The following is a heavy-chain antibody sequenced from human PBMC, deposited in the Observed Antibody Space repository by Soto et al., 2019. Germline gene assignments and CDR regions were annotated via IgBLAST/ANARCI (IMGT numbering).Heavy chain of an antibody. CDR3: AKVFYYYDSSGYYYFDY. Sequence: VSLRLSCAASGFTFSSCAVSWVRQAPGKGPEWISSISGSGSTIYYADSVKGRFTISRDNSKNTLYLQMSSLRAEDTAVYYCAKVFYYYDSSGYYYFDYWGQGTLVTVSS. J-gene: IGHJ4*02. V-gene: IGHV3-23*01. CDR2: ISGSGSTI. CDR1: GFTFSSCA. D-gene: IGHD3-22*01.